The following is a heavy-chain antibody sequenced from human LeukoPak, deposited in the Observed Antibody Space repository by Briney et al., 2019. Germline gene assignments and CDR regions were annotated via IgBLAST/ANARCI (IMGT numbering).Heavy chain of an antibody. D-gene: IGHD6-19*01. CDR2: FDPDDGET. J-gene: IGHJ4*02. CDR1: GYTLTELS. Sequence: ASVKVSCKVSGYTLTELSMHWVRQAPGKGLEWMGGFDPDDGETIYAQKFQGRVTMTEDTSTDTAYMELSSLRSEDTAVYYCATDLTYGYSSGGGYWGQGTLVTVSS. V-gene: IGHV1-24*01. CDR3: ATDLTYGYSSGGGY.